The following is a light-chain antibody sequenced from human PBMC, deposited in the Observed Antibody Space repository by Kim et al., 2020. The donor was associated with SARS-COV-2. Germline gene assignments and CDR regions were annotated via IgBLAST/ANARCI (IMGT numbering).Light chain of an antibody. Sequence: SVSPGERANLSCRASQSINNNLAWYQQKPGQSPRLLIYDASTGASGIPAMFSGSGSGTEFALSISSLQSEDFAVYYCQQYNNWPLTFGGGTKLEI. V-gene: IGKV3-15*01. CDR3: QQYNNWPLT. CDR2: DAS. J-gene: IGKJ4*01. CDR1: QSINNN.